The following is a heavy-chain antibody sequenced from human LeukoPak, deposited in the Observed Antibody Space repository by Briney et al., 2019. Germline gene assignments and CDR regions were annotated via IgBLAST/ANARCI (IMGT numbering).Heavy chain of an antibody. J-gene: IGHJ4*02. Sequence: ASVNVSCKASVYTFTSYGSSWVRQAPGQGLEWMAWISAYNGNTNYAQKLQGRVTMTTDTSTSTAYMALRSLRSDDTAVYYCARDPLGGWADYWGQGTLVTVSS. CDR3: ARDPLGGWADY. D-gene: IGHD6-19*01. CDR2: ISAYNGNT. V-gene: IGHV1-18*01. CDR1: VYTFTSYG.